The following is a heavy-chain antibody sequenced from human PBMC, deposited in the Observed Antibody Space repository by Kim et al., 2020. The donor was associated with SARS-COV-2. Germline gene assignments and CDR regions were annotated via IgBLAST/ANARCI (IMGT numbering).Heavy chain of an antibody. CDR3: AREGTTGTTDYYAMDV. Sequence: ASVKVSCKASGYTFTGYYIHWVRQAPGQGLEWMGWLNPNSGATNYAQKFQGRVTMTRDTSISTAYMELGSLRFDDTAVYYCAREGTTGTTDYYAMDVWGQGTTVTVSS. CDR2: LNPNSGAT. CDR1: GYTFTGYY. D-gene: IGHD1-1*01. J-gene: IGHJ6*02. V-gene: IGHV1-2*02.